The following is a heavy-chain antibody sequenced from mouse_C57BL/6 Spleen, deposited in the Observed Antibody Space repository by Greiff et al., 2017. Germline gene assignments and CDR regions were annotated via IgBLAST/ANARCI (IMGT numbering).Heavy chain of an antibody. V-gene: IGHV14-1*01. CDR2: IDPEDGDT. CDR3: TTCGARATGFDY. Sequence: EVQLQESGAELVRPGASVKLSCTASGFNIKDYYMHWVKQRPEQGLEWIGRIDPEDGDTEYAPKFQGKATMTADTSSNTAYLQLCSLTSEDTAVYSCTTCGARATGFDYWGQGTTRTVSS. D-gene: IGHD3-1*01. CDR1: GFNIKDYY. J-gene: IGHJ2*01.